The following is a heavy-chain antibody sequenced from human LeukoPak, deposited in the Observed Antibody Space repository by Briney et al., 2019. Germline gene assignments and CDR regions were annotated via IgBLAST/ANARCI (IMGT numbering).Heavy chain of an antibody. D-gene: IGHD3-22*01. Sequence: PGGSLRLSCAVSGFTFSDYYMSWIRQAPGKGLEWVSYISSSGSTIYYADSVKGRFTISRDNAKNSLYLQMNSLRAEDTAVYCCARGKGNYYDSSGYYRPHYYYYYMDVWGKGTTVTVSS. CDR2: ISSSGSTI. V-gene: IGHV3-11*04. CDR1: GFTFSDYY. J-gene: IGHJ6*03. CDR3: ARGKGNYYDSSGYYRPHYYYYYMDV.